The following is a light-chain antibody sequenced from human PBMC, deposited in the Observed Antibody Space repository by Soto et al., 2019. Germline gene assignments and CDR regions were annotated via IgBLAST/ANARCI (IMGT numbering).Light chain of an antibody. V-gene: IGLV4-69*01. Sequence: QSVLTQPPSASASLGASVKLTCTLSSGYNSYAIAWHQQQPEKGPRYLMKLNSDGSHSKGDGIPDRFSGSSSGAERYLTISSLQSEDEADYYCQTWSNDIRVFGGGTKLTVL. J-gene: IGLJ3*02. CDR1: SGYNSYA. CDR2: LNSDGSH. CDR3: QTWSNDIRV.